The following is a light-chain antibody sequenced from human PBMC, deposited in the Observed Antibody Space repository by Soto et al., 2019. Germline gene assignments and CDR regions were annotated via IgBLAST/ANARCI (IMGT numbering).Light chain of an antibody. CDR1: QSIGRC. CDR3: YQYDNWPSVT. J-gene: IGKJ4*01. V-gene: IGKV3-15*01. CDR2: GTS. Sequence: IVMTQSAATLSVCPGERGSLXCRASQSIGRCLAWYQQNPGKAPRLLINGTSARATGIQATLSGSGSGREFTLNISSLQSEDFAIYYCYQYDNWPSVTFGGGTKVDIK.